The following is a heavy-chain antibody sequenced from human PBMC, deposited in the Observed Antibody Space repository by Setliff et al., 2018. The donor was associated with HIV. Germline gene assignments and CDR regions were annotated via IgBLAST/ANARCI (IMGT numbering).Heavy chain of an antibody. D-gene: IGHD5-18*01. Sequence: SGPTLVNPTQTLTLTCTFSGFSLSTTGVAVGWIRQPPGKALEWLALIYWDDHKQYSPSLKNRLTITKDTSRNQVVLTMINMHPVDTATYYCAQIRADSYGYGALGFWGQGTLVTVSS. CDR3: AQIRADSYGYGALGF. V-gene: IGHV2-5*02. CDR2: IYWDDHK. CDR1: GFSLSTTGVA. J-gene: IGHJ4*02.